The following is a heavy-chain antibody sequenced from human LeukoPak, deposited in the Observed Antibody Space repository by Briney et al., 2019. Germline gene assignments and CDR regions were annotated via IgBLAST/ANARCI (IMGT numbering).Heavy chain of an antibody. D-gene: IGHD6-13*01. CDR3: ARGFPIAAARYYYYGMDV. CDR2: IIPIFDTA. Sequence: GASVKVSCKASGGTFSSYAISWVRQAPGQGLEWMGGIIPIFDTANYAQKFQGRVTITADESTSTAYMELSSLRSEDTAVYYCARGFPIAAARYYYYGMDVWGQGTTVTVSS. V-gene: IGHV1-69*13. CDR1: GGTFSSYA. J-gene: IGHJ6*02.